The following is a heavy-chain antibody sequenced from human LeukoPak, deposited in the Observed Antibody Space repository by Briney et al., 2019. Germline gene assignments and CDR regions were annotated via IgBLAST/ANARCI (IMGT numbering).Heavy chain of an antibody. D-gene: IGHD3-3*01. Sequence: GGSLRLSCEASGFSFSSYAMSWVRQAPGKGLEWVSGISGRGETTYSGASVKGRFTVSRDNSKNTLSLQMNSLRAEDTAVYYCARASLTYYDFWSGYQSFDYWGQGTLVTVFS. CDR1: GFSFSSYA. CDR3: ARASLTYYDFWSGYQSFDY. V-gene: IGHV3-23*01. CDR2: ISGRGETT. J-gene: IGHJ4*02.